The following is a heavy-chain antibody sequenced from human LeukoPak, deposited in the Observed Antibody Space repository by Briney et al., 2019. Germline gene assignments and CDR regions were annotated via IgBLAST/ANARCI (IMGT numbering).Heavy chain of an antibody. CDR3: ATNLLKFAYYFDY. D-gene: IGHD3-10*01. J-gene: IGHJ4*02. V-gene: IGHV3-21*01. CDR2: ISSSSSYI. Sequence: GGSLRLSCAASGFTFSSYSMNWVRHAPGKGLEWVSSISSSSSYIYYADSVKGRFTISRDNAKNSLYLQMNSLRAEDTAVYYCATNLLKFAYYFDYWGQGTLVTVSS. CDR1: GFTFSSYS.